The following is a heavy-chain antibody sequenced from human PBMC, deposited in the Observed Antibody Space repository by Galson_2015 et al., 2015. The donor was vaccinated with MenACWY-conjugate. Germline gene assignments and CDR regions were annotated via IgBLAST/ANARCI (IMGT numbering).Heavy chain of an antibody. CDR2: ISGSGGST. D-gene: IGHD3-10*01. V-gene: IGHV3-23*01. CDR1: GFTFSSYA. Sequence: SLRLSCAASGFTFSSYAMSWVRQAPGKGLEWVSAISGSGGSTYYADSVKGRFTISRDNSKNTLYLQMNSLRAEDTAVYYCAKEEYYYGSGYPYGMDVWGQGTTVTVSS. J-gene: IGHJ6*02. CDR3: AKEEYYYGSGYPYGMDV.